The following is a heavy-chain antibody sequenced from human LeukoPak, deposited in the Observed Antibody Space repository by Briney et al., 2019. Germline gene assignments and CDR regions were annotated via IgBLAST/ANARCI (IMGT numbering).Heavy chain of an antibody. CDR3: ARAPSTSWHNFHL. V-gene: IGHV3-30*04. CDR1: GFTFRSYP. CDR2: ISEGGSQI. D-gene: IGHD6-13*01. J-gene: IGHJ2*01. Sequence: ERSLGLSCAASGFTFRSYPMHWVRQAPGTGLQWVAIISEGGSQIYYADSVKGRFTISRDDSKNTLFLQMSSLRAEDTAMYYCARAPSTSWHNFHLWGGGTLVTVSS.